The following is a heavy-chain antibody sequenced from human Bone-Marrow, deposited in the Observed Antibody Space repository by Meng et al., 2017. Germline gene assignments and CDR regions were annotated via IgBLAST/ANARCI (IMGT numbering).Heavy chain of an antibody. CDR1: GYTFTGYY. V-gene: IGHV1-2*02. Sequence: ASVKVSCKASGYTFTGYYMHWVRQAPGQGLEWMGWINPNSGGTNYAQKFQGRVTMTRDTSISTAYMELSRLRSDDTAVYYCARWRTAYSSGYDYWGQGTLVIVSS. D-gene: IGHD6-19*01. CDR3: ARWRTAYSSGYDY. J-gene: IGHJ4*02. CDR2: INPNSGGT.